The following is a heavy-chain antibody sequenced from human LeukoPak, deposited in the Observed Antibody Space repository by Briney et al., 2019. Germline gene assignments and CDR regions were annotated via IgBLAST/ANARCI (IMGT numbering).Heavy chain of an antibody. V-gene: IGHV4-39*01. CDR1: GGSITSSSYY. CDR2: IYYSGNT. J-gene: IGHJ4*02. CDR3: ARGPVPAATYDY. Sequence: SETLSLTCTVSGGSITSSSYYWGWIRQPPGKGLEWIGSIYYSGNTYYNPSLKSRVTISVDTSKNQFSLKLSSVTAADTAVYYCARGPVPAATYDYWGQGTLVTVSS. D-gene: IGHD2-2*01.